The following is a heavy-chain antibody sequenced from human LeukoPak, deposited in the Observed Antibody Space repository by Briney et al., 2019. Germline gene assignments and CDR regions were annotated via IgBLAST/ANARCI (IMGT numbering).Heavy chain of an antibody. CDR2: IYHSGST. CDR3: ARHRAAGWFGGLLPIDY. V-gene: IGHV4-38-2*01. Sequence: SETLSLTCAVSGYSISSGYYWGWIRPPPGKGLEWIGSIYHSGSTSYNPSLKSRVTISVDTSKNQFSLKLSSVTAADTAVYYCARHRAAGWFGGLLPIDYWGQGTLVTVSS. D-gene: IGHD3-10*01. J-gene: IGHJ4*02. CDR1: GYSISSGYY.